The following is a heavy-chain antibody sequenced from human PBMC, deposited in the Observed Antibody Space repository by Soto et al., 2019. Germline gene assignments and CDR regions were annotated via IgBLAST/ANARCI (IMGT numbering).Heavy chain of an antibody. V-gene: IGHV1-3*01. J-gene: IGHJ4*02. D-gene: IGHD2-2*01. CDR1: GYTFTNYA. CDR2: INAGNGNT. Sequence: ASVKVSCKASGYTFTNYAMHWVRQAPGQRLEWMGWINAGNGNTKYSQKFQGRVTITRDTSASTAYMELSSLRSEDTAVYYCARERDIVVVPAAILEHWGQGTLVTVSS. CDR3: ARERDIVVVPAAILEH.